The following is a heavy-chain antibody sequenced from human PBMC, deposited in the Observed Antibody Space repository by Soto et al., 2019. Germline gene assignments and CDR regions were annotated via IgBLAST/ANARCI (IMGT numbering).Heavy chain of an antibody. J-gene: IGHJ4*02. CDR3: ARVPRGYCSSTSCYIDY. Sequence: PSETLSLTCAVYGGSLSGYYWSWIRQPPGKGLEWIGEINHSGSTNYNPSLKSRVTISVDTSKNQFSLKLSSVTAADTAVYYCARVPRGYCSSTSCYIDYWGQGTLVTVSS. CDR2: INHSGST. CDR1: GGSLSGYY. D-gene: IGHD2-2*02. V-gene: IGHV4-34*01.